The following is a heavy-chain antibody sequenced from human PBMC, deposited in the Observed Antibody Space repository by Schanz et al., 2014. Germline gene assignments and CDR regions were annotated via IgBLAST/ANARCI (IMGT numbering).Heavy chain of an antibody. J-gene: IGHJ4*02. CDR3: ARPPHDSSGYYPFDY. D-gene: IGHD3-22*01. CDR2: ISDSGDTA. Sequence: EAHLVESGGGLVKPGGSLRLSCAASTSIFNHAWMSWVRQAPGKGLEWVSLISDSGDTAYYADSVKGRFTISRDNAKNSLYLQMNSLRAEDTAVYYCARPPHDSSGYYPFDYWGQGTLVTVSS. V-gene: IGHV3-23*04. CDR1: TSIFNHAW.